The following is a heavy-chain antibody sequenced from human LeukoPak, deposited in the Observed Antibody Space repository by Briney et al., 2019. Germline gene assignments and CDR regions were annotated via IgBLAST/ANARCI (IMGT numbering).Heavy chain of an antibody. D-gene: IGHD5-24*01. Sequence: GRSLRLSCAASGFTFSSYSMNWVRQAPGKGLEWVSSISSSSSYIYYADSVKGRFTISRDNAKNSLYLQMNSLRAEDTAVYYCARDVEYGYNPFDYWGQGTLVTVSS. CDR2: ISSSSSYI. V-gene: IGHV3-21*01. CDR1: GFTFSSYS. J-gene: IGHJ4*02. CDR3: ARDVEYGYNPFDY.